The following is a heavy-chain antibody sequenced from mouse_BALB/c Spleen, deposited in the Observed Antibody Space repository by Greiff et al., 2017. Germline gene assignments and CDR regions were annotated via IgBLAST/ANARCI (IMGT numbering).Heavy chain of an antibody. CDR2: INPSNGGT. CDR3: TRSPYYGSSYGFAY. D-gene: IGHD1-1*01. Sequence: GAELVKPGASVKLSCKASGYTFTSYYMYWVKQRPGQGLEWIGEINPSNGGTNFNEKFKSKATLTVDKSSSTAYMQLSSLTSEDSAVYYCTRSPYYGSSYGFAYWGQGTLVTVSA. J-gene: IGHJ3*01. CDR1: GYTFTSYY. V-gene: IGHV1S81*02.